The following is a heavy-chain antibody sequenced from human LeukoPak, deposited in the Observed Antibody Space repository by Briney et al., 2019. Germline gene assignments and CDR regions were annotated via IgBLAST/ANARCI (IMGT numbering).Heavy chain of an antibody. V-gene: IGHV3-21*04. CDR2: ISGSSSYI. D-gene: IGHD3-3*01. J-gene: IGHJ4*02. Sequence: GGSLRLSCAASGFTFSSYSMNWVRQAPGEGLEWVSSISGSSSYINYADSVKGRFTISRDNAQNSLFLQLNSLRAEDTAMYYCAREENFWSGRPFSPDYWGQGTLVTVSS. CDR1: GFTFSSYS. CDR3: AREENFWSGRPFSPDY.